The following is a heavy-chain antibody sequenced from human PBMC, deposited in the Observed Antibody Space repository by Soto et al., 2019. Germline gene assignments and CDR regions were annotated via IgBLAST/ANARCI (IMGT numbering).Heavy chain of an antibody. CDR2: IIPILGIA. Sequence: QVQLVQSGAEVKKPGSSVKVSCKASGGTFSNYIISWVRQAPGQGLEWMGRIIPILGIANYAQKFQSRVTITADKSTSTAYLELSSLRSEDTAVYYCARFPQTSIVGAAYFDYWGQGTLVTVSS. CDR1: GGTFSNYI. J-gene: IGHJ4*02. D-gene: IGHD1-26*01. CDR3: ARFPQTSIVGAAYFDY. V-gene: IGHV1-69*02.